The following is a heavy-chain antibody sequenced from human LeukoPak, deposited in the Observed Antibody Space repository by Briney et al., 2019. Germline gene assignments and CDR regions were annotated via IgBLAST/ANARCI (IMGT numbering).Heavy chain of an antibody. J-gene: IGHJ5*02. CDR1: GFNFTNYD. CDR3: AKGDTS. V-gene: IGHV3-30*02. D-gene: IGHD2-21*02. Sequence: GGSPRLSCAASGFNFTNYDMHWVRQAPGKGLEWVAFIRYDGSDKYYADSVKGRFTISRDNSKNTLYLQMNSLRTEDTAVYYCAKGDTSWGQGTLVTVSS. CDR2: IRYDGSDK.